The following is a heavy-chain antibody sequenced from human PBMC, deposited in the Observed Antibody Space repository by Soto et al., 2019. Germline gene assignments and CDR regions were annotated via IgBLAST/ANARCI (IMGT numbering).Heavy chain of an antibody. CDR3: ARGRPSNSGYDPLLLPFLDY. CDR2: INHSGST. CDR1: GGSFSGYY. J-gene: IGHJ4*02. Sequence: QVQLQQWGAGLLKPSETLSLTCAVYGGSFSGYYWSWIRQPPGKGLEWIGEINHSGSTNYNPSLKGGVTLSLDTSKNEFSLKLSSVTAADTAVYYCARGRPSNSGYDPLLLPFLDYWGQGTLVTVSS. D-gene: IGHD5-12*01. V-gene: IGHV4-34*01.